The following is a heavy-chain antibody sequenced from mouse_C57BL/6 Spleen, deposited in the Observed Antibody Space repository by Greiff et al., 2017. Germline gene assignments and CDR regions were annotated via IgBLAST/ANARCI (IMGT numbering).Heavy chain of an antibody. J-gene: IGHJ1*03. Sequence: VKLMESGPGLVQPSQCLSITCTVSGFSLTSYGVHWVRQSPGKGLEWLGVIWSGGSTDYNAAFISRLSISKDNSKSQVFFKMNSLQADDTAIYYCARNYYGSSYGYFDVWGTGTTVTVSS. D-gene: IGHD1-1*01. CDR2: IWSGGST. CDR3: ARNYYGSSYGYFDV. CDR1: GFSLTSYG. V-gene: IGHV2-2*01.